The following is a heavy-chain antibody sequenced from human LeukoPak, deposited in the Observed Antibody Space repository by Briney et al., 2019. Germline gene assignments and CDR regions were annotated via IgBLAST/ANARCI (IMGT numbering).Heavy chain of an antibody. Sequence: PSETLSLTCTVSGGSISSGSYYWSWIRQPAGKGLEWIGRIYTSGSTNYNPSLKSRVTISVDTSKNQFSLKLSSVTAADTAVYYCAREDVLLWFGELFLWFDPWGQGTLVTVSS. CDR1: GGSISSGSYY. D-gene: IGHD3-10*01. J-gene: IGHJ5*02. CDR3: AREDVLLWFGELFLWFDP. V-gene: IGHV4-61*02. CDR2: IYTSGST.